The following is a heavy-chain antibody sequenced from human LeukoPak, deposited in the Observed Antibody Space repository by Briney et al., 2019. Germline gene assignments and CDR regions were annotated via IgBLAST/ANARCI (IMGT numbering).Heavy chain of an antibody. CDR1: GFTFSSYG. V-gene: IGHV3-30*18. Sequence: GGSLRLPCAASGFTFSSYGMHWVRQAPGKGLEWVAVISYDGSNKYYADSVKGRFTISRDNSKNTLCLQMNSLRAEDTAVYYCAKGPPYSGYDWKSFDYWGQGTLVTVSS. D-gene: IGHD5-12*01. J-gene: IGHJ4*02. CDR2: ISYDGSNK. CDR3: AKGPPYSGYDWKSFDY.